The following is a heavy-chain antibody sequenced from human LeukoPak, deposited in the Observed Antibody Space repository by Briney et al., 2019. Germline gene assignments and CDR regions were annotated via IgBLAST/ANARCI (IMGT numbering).Heavy chain of an antibody. CDR2: IHYTGST. V-gene: IGHV4-59*01. CDR3: ARGGYYGSGNDFRFDP. D-gene: IGHD3-10*01. Sequence: SETLSLTCTVSGGSISSYYWSWIRQSPGRGLECIGYIHYTGSTNYNPSLKSRVTISVETSKNQFSLKLKSVTAADTAVYYCARGGYYGSGNDFRFDPWGQGTLVTVSS. CDR1: GGSISSYY. J-gene: IGHJ5*02.